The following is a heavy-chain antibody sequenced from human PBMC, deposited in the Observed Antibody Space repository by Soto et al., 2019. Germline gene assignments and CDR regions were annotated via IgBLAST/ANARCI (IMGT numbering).Heavy chain of an antibody. V-gene: IGHV4-31*11. CDR3: ARDRLSYDLSNWFDP. J-gene: IGHJ5*02. Sequence: PAETLSLTCAVSGGSISSGGYYWSWIRQHPGKGLEWFGYIYYSGRTYYNPSLKSRVTISVDTSKNQFSLKLSSVTAADTAVYYCARDRLSYDLSNWFDPWGQGTQVTVSS. D-gene: IGHD3-3*01. CDR1: GGSISSGGYY. CDR2: IYYSGRT.